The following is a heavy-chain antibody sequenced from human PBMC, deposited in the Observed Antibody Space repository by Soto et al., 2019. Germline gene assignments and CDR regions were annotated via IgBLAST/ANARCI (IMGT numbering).Heavy chain of an antibody. Sequence: GASVKVSCKASGYTFTGYYMHWVRQAPGQGLEWMGWINPNSGGTNYAQKLQGRVTMTTDTSTSTAYMELRSLRSDDTAVYYCARSDPVTMVRGVIILFDYWGQGTLVTVSS. D-gene: IGHD3-10*01. CDR3: ARSDPVTMVRGVIILFDY. J-gene: IGHJ4*02. CDR1: GYTFTGYY. V-gene: IGHV1-2*02. CDR2: INPNSGGT.